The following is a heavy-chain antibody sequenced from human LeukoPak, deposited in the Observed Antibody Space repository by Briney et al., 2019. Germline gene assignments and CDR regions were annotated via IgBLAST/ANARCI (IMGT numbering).Heavy chain of an antibody. CDR1: GFTFSSYT. V-gene: IGHV3-30*04. CDR3: TRDPILGAPDYFDY. J-gene: IGHJ4*02. CDR2: TSPDEGLK. Sequence: GGSLRLSCAASGFTFSSYTMNWVRQAPGKGLEWVAVTSPDEGLKFYGDSVKGRFTISRDNSKNTMYLQMNNLREEDTAVYYCTRDPILGAPDYFDYWGQGTLVTVSS. D-gene: IGHD1-26*01.